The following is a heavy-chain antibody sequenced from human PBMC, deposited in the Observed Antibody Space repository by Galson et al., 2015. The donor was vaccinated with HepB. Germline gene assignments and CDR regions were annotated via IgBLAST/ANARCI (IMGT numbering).Heavy chain of an antibody. V-gene: IGHV4-39*01. CDR2: IYYSGTT. CDR3: ARGFQHSSIYYYYYGLDV. D-gene: IGHD6-19*01. CDR1: GVSVSSSSYY. J-gene: IGHJ6*02. Sequence: SETLSLTCTVSGVSVSSSSYYWGWIRQAPGKGLEWIGTIYYSGTTYYNPSLKSRLTISVDTSRNQFSLRLTSVTAADSAVYFCARGFQHSSIYYYYYGLDVWGQGTTVTVSS.